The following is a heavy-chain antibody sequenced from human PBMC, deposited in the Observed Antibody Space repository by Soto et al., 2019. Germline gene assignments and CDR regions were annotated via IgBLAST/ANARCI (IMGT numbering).Heavy chain of an antibody. V-gene: IGHV3-23*01. Sequence: VQLLESGGSLVQPGGSLTLSCAASGFPFSSYAMSWVRQTPEKGLEWVAGISGGGNDRYYADFVQGRFTFSRDNSRNTLYLLMNSLRAEDTALYYCAKQRADYGSGADTFYFDSWGQGALVTVSS. D-gene: IGHD3-10*01. CDR2: ISGGGNDR. J-gene: IGHJ4*02. CDR3: AKQRADYGSGADTFYFDS. CDR1: GFPFSSYA.